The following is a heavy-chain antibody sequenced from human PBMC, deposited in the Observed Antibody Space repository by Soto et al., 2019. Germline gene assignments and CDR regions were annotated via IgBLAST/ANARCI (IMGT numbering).Heavy chain of an antibody. Sequence: PGGSLRLSCAASGFTFSSYWMSWVRQAPGKGLEWVANIKQDGSEKYYVDSVKGRFTISRDNAKNSLYLQMNSLRAEDTAVYYCARDQTAYYDFWSGYYRVMNNWFDPWAQGTLVTVSS. CDR3: ARDQTAYYDFWSGYYRVMNNWFDP. CDR2: IKQDGSEK. J-gene: IGHJ5*02. CDR1: GFTFSSYW. V-gene: IGHV3-7*01. D-gene: IGHD3-3*01.